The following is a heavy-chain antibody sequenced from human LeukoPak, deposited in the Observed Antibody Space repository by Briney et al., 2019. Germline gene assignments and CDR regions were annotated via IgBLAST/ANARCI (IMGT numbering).Heavy chain of an antibody. Sequence: PGGSLRLSCAASGFTFSSYAMSWVRQAPGKGLEWVSAISGSGGSTYYADSVKGRFTISRDNSKNTLYLQMNSLRAEDTAVYYCANKFVAYCSSTSCYSPAEYFQHWGQGTLVTVSS. V-gene: IGHV3-23*01. J-gene: IGHJ1*01. CDR2: ISGSGGST. D-gene: IGHD2-2*02. CDR1: GFTFSSYA. CDR3: ANKFVAYCSSTSCYSPAEYFQH.